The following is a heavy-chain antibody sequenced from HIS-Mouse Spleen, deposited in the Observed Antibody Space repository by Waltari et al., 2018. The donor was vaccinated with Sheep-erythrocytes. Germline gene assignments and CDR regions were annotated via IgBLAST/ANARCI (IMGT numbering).Heavy chain of an antibody. J-gene: IGHJ4*02. CDR2: IYYSGST. D-gene: IGHD3-10*01. Sequence: QLQLQESGPGLVKPSETLSLTCTVSGCSISSSSYYWGWIRQPPGKGLEWIGSIYYSGSTYYNPSLKGRVTISVDTSKNQFSLKLSSVTAADTAVYYCARHLIYGSGSYHFDYWGQGTLVTVSS. CDR1: GCSISSSSYY. CDR3: ARHLIYGSGSYHFDY. V-gene: IGHV4-39*01.